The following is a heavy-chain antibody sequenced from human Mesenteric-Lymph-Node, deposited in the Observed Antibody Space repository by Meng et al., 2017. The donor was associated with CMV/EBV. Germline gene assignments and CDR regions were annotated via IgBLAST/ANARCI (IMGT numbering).Heavy chain of an antibody. CDR3: ARFPTYCSSTSCNNWLDP. J-gene: IGHJ5*02. Sequence: SETLSLTCTVSGDSISDYYWTWIRQPPGRELEWIGYIFHSGNTKYNPSLKSRVTMSIDTSRNQFSLTLTPVTAADTAVYYCARFPTYCSSTSCNNWLDPWGQGTLVTVSS. CDR2: IFHSGNT. V-gene: IGHV4-59*01. D-gene: IGHD2-2*01. CDR1: GDSISDYY.